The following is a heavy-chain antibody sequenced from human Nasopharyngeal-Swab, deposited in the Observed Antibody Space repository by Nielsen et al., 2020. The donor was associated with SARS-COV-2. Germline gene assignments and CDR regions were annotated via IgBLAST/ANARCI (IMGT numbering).Heavy chain of an antibody. Sequence: GESLKISCAASGFTFSSYWMSWVRQAPGKGLEWVANIKQDGSEKYYVDSVKGRFTISRDNAKNSLYLQMNSLRAEDTAVYYCASYTVTTYHAFDIWGQGTMVTVSS. D-gene: IGHD4-17*01. V-gene: IGHV3-7*01. J-gene: IGHJ3*02. CDR3: ASYTVTTYHAFDI. CDR2: IKQDGSEK. CDR1: GFTFSSYW.